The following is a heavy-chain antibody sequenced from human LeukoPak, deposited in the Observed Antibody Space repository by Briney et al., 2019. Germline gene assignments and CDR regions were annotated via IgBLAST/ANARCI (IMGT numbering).Heavy chain of an antibody. Sequence: ASVKVSCKASGYTFTSYGISWVRQAPGQGLEWMGWISAYNGNTNYAQKLQGRVTMTTDTSTSTAYMELRSLRSDDTAVYYCARDLIVGATMDAFDIWGQGTMVTVSS. CDR2: ISAYNGNT. J-gene: IGHJ3*02. D-gene: IGHD1-26*01. CDR1: GYTFTSYG. V-gene: IGHV1-18*01. CDR3: ARDLIVGATMDAFDI.